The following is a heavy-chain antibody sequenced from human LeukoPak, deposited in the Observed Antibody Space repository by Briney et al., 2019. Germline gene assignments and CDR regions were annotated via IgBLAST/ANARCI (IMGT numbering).Heavy chain of an antibody. CDR1: GYSFTGYH. V-gene: IGHV1-2*02. Sequence: AAVKVSCKAFGYSFTGYHLHWVRQAPRQGREWMGWVNPKTCCTNYARKFQGRVTMTRDTSINTVNMELRRMTSDATAVYYCAREFSSKLEWLAYVTGDDAFDVWGQGTMITVS. J-gene: IGHJ3*01. CDR2: VNPKTCCT. D-gene: IGHD3-3*01. CDR3: AREFSSKLEWLAYVTGDDAFDV.